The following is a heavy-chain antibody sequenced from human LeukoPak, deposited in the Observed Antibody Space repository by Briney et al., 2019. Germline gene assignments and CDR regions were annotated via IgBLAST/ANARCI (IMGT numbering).Heavy chain of an antibody. CDR2: ITPRSGGT. CDR1: GYTFTGYN. Sequence: GASVKVSCKASGYTFTGYNIYWVRQAPGQGLESMGWITPRSGGTKYEQKFQGRVTMTWDTSVSTAYMELSSLRSDDTAIYYCARQWGFYHSGSSLYYFDYWGQGTLVTVSS. J-gene: IGHJ4*02. V-gene: IGHV1-2*02. CDR3: ARQWGFYHSGSSLYYFDY. D-gene: IGHD3-10*01.